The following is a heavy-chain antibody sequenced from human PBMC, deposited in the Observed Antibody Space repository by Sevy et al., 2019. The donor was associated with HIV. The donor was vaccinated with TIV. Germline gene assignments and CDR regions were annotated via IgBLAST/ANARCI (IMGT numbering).Heavy chain of an antibody. V-gene: IGHV3-23*01. CDR2: ISGSGGST. CDR3: AKQGYCSSTSCYENYYYYMDV. Sequence: GGSLRLSCAASGFTFSSYAMSWVRQAPGKGPEWVSAISGSGGSTYYADSVKGRFTISRDNSKNTLYLQMNSLRAEDTAVYYCAKQGYCSSTSCYENYYYYMDVWGKGTTVTVSS. J-gene: IGHJ6*03. D-gene: IGHD2-2*01. CDR1: GFTFSSYA.